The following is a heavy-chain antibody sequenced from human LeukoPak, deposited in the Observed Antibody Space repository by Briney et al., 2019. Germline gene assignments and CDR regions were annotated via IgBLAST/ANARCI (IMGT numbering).Heavy chain of an antibody. Sequence: ASVKVSCKASGGTFSSYAISWVRQAPGQGLEWMGWINPNSGGTNYAQKFQGRVTMTRDTSISTAYMEVSRLKSDDTAVYYCARAGGIYYFDYWGQGTLVTVSS. CDR2: INPNSGGT. J-gene: IGHJ4*02. CDR1: GGTFSSYA. D-gene: IGHD1-1*01. V-gene: IGHV1-2*02. CDR3: ARAGGIYYFDY.